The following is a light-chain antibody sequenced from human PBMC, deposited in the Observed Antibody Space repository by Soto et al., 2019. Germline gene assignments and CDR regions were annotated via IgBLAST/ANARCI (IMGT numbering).Light chain of an antibody. CDR2: DVS. V-gene: IGLV2-14*01. Sequence: QSALTQPASVSGYPGQSITISCTGTSSDVGGYNYVSWYQQHPGKAPKLMIYDVSNRPSGVSNRFSGSKSGNTASLTISGLQAEYEADYYCSSYTSSSKGVFGGRTKLTVL. CDR1: SSDVGGYNY. J-gene: IGLJ2*01. CDR3: SSYTSSSKGV.